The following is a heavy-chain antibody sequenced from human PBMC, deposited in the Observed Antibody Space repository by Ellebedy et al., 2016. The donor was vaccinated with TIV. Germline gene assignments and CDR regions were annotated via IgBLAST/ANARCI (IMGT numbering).Heavy chain of an antibody. CDR3: ARHVDV. V-gene: IGHV4-34*01. J-gene: IGHJ6*02. CDR1: GGSLSGYY. Sequence: SETLSLTCAAYGGSLSGYYWSWVRQSPGKGLEYIGSIYYTGRTDYNPSLKSRVTISVDTSKNQLSLRLTSVTAADTAVYYCARHVDVWGHGTTVTVSS. CDR2: IYYTGRT.